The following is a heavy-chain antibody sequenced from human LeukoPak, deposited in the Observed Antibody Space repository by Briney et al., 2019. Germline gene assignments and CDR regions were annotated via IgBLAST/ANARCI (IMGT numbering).Heavy chain of an antibody. D-gene: IGHD2-2*02. CDR1: GYSISSGYY. V-gene: IGHV4-38-2*01. CDR3: AVGYCSSTSCYREYFQH. J-gene: IGHJ1*01. CDR2: IYHSGST. Sequence: SGTLSLTCAVSGYSISSGYYWGWIRQPPGKGLEWIGTIYHSGSTYYNPSLKSRVTISVDTSKNQFSLKLSSVTAADTAVYYCAVGYCSSTSCYREYFQHWGQGTLVTVSS.